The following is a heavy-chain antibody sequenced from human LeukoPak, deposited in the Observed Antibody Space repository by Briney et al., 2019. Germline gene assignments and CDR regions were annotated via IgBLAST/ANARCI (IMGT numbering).Heavy chain of an antibody. CDR3: ARDANTAMDPGLLDY. CDR1: GFTFSSYE. CDR2: ISSSGSTI. Sequence: GGSLRLSCAASGFTFSSYEMNWVRQAPGKGLEWVSYISSSGSTIYYADSVKGRFTISRDNAKNSLYLQMNSLRAEDTAVYYCARDANTAMDPGLLDYWGQGTLVTVSS. V-gene: IGHV3-48*03. J-gene: IGHJ4*02. D-gene: IGHD5-18*01.